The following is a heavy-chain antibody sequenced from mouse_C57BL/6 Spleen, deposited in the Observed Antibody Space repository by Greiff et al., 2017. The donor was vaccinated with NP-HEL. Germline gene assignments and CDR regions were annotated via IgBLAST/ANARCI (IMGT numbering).Heavy chain of an antibody. CDR1: GFSLTSYG. Sequence: QVHVKQSGPGLVQPSQSLSITCTVSGFSLTSYGVHWVRQSPGKGLEWLGVIWSGGSTDYNAAFISRLSISKDNSKSQVFFKMNSLQADDTAIYYCASPYYYGSEAWFAYWGQGTLVTVSA. J-gene: IGHJ3*01. CDR3: ASPYYYGSEAWFAY. CDR2: IWSGGST. V-gene: IGHV2-2*01. D-gene: IGHD1-1*01.